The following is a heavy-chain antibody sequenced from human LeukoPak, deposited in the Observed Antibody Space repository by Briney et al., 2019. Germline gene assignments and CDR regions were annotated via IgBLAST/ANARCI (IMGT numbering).Heavy chain of an antibody. CDR2: ISAYNGNT. J-gene: IGHJ4*02. CDR1: GYTFTSYG. CDR3: ARARIGKPAGY. Sequence: GASVKVSCKASGYTFTSYGISWVRQAPGRGLEWMGWISAYNGNTSYAQKLQGRVTMTTDTSTSTAYMELRSLRSDDTAVYYCARARIGKPAGYWGQGTLVTVSS. V-gene: IGHV1-18*01. D-gene: IGHD4-23*01.